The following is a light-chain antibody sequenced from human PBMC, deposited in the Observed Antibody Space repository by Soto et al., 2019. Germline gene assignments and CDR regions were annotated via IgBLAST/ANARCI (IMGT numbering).Light chain of an antibody. CDR2: DAS. J-gene: IGKJ3*01. CDR1: QSVSSY. Sequence: EIVLTQSPATLSLSPGERATLSCRAGQSVSSYLAWYQQKPGQAPRLLIYDASNRATGIPARFSGSGSGTDFTLTISSLEPEDFAVYYCQQRSNWRFTFGPGTKVDIK. V-gene: IGKV3-11*01. CDR3: QQRSNWRFT.